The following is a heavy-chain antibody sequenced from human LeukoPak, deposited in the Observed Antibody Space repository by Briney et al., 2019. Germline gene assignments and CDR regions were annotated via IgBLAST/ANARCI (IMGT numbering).Heavy chain of an antibody. V-gene: IGHV3-30*02. CDR3: AKEPTLAPFGY. CDR2: IRYDGSNK. J-gene: IGHJ4*02. Sequence: PGGSLRLSCAASGFTFSSHGMHWVRQAPGKGLEWVAFIRYDGSNKYYADSVKGRFTISRDNSKNTLYLQMNSLRAEDTAVYYCAKEPTLAPFGYWGQGTLVTVSS. CDR1: GFTFSSHG.